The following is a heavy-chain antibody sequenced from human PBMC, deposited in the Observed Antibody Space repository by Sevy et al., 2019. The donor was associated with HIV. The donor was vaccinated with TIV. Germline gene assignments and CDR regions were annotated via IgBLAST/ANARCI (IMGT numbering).Heavy chain of an antibody. Sequence: RGSLRLSCSASGFTFSSYAMHWVRQAPGKGLEYVSAISSNGGSTYYADSVKGRFIISRDNSKNTLYLQMSSLRAEDTAVYYCVVSRITMIVVVIVFDYWGQGTLVTVSS. CDR3: VVSRITMIVVVIVFDY. D-gene: IGHD3-22*01. CDR1: GFTFSSYA. J-gene: IGHJ4*02. CDR2: ISSNGGST. V-gene: IGHV3-64D*06.